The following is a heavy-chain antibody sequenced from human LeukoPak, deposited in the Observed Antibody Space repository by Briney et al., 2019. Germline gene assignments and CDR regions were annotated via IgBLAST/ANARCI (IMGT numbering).Heavy chain of an antibody. V-gene: IGHV3-11*01. D-gene: IGHD6-13*01. J-gene: IGHJ4*02. Sequence: GGSLRLSCAASGFTFSDYYMSWIRQAPGKGLEWVSYISSSGSSIYYANSVQGRFTISRDNSKNTLYLQMNSLRAEDTAVYYCANALGGGNTWYYFDCWGQGTLVTVSS. CDR1: GFTFSDYY. CDR2: ISSSGSSI. CDR3: ANALGGGNTWYYFDC.